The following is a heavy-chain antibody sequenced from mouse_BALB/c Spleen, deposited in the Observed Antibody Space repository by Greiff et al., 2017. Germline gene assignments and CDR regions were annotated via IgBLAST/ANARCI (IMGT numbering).Heavy chain of an antibody. D-gene: IGHD2-2*01. Sequence: EVQLVESGGDLVKPGGSLKLSCAASGFTFSSYGMSWVRQTPDKRLEWVATISSGGSYTYYPASVKGRFTISRDNAKNTLYLQMSSLKSEDTAMYYCARREWLREGFDYWGQGTTLTVSS. CDR2: ISSGGSYT. V-gene: IGHV5-6*01. J-gene: IGHJ2*01. CDR1: GFTFSSYG. CDR3: ARREWLREGFDY.